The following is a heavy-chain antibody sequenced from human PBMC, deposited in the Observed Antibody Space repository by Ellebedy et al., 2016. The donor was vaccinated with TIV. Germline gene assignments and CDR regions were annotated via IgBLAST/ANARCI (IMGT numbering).Heavy chain of an antibody. J-gene: IGHJ6*02. D-gene: IGHD4-17*01. CDR1: GYTFTGYY. Sequence: AASVKVSCKASGYTFTGYYMHWVRQAPGQGLESMGWINPNSGGTNYAQKFQGRVAMTRDTSISTAYMELSRLRSDDTAVYYCARQGVTTVTTDKYYYYYGMDVWGQGTTVTVSS. V-gene: IGHV1-2*02. CDR2: INPNSGGT. CDR3: ARQGVTTVTTDKYYYYYGMDV.